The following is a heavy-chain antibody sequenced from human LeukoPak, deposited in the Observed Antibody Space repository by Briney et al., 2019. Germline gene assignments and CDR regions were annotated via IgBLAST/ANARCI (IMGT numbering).Heavy chain of an antibody. CDR3: ARDCPLVVVAAIGSYMDV. D-gene: IGHD2-15*01. CDR1: GFTVSDYS. J-gene: IGHJ6*03. CDR2: IKQDGSEK. Sequence: GGSLRLSCAASGFTVSDYSMAWVRQAPGKGLEWVANIKQDGSEKYYVDSVKGRFTISRDNAKNSLYLQMNSLRAEDTAVYYCARDCPLVVVAAIGSYMDVWGKGTTVTVSS. V-gene: IGHV3-7*01.